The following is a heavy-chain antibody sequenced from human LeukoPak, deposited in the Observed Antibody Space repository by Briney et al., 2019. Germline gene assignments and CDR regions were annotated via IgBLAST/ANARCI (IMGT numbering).Heavy chain of an antibody. V-gene: IGHV4-59*11. CDR3: ARDSDGRRSFEL. Sequence: SETLSLTCSVSDGFITTHYSAWIRQPPGKGLEWIGYIYFIGSTNYSPSLRSRVPISVDTAKNQFALTLSSVTAADTAVYYCARDSDGRRSFELWGQGTVVTVSS. J-gene: IGHJ4*02. CDR1: DGFITTHY. CDR2: IYFIGST. D-gene: IGHD2-15*01.